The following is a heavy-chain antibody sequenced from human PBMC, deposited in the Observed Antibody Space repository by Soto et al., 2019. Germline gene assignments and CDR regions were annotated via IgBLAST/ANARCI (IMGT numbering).Heavy chain of an antibody. Sequence: GGSLRLSCAASGFTFSSYARSWVRQVPGKGLEWVSAISSGAGTYYADSVKGRFTISRDNSKNTLYLQMNSLRAEDTAVYYCANTHDGDCYSCYYYGMDVWGQGTTVTVSS. J-gene: IGHJ6*02. D-gene: IGHD2-21*02. V-gene: IGHV3-23*01. CDR3: ANTHDGDCYSCYYYGMDV. CDR2: ISSGAGT. CDR1: GFTFSSYA.